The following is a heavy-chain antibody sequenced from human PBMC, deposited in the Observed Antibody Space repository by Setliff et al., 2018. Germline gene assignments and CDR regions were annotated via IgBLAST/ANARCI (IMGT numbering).Heavy chain of an antibody. CDR1: GYTFTSYD. D-gene: IGHD3-9*01. CDR2: IVVGSGNT. V-gene: IGHV1-3*01. Sequence: ASVKVSCKASGYTFTSYDINWVRQATGQGLEWMGWIVVGSGNTNYAQKFQGRVTITRDTSASTAYMELSSLRSEDTAVYYCARSGYDLLTGSINDAFDIWGQGTMVTVSS. CDR3: ARSGYDLLTGSINDAFDI. J-gene: IGHJ3*02.